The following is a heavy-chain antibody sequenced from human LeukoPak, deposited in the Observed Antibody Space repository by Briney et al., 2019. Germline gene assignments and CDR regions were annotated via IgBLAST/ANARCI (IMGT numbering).Heavy chain of an antibody. V-gene: IGHV4-34*01. CDR1: GGSFSGYY. D-gene: IGHD1-26*01. J-gene: IGHJ2*01. CDR3: ARVVGAGYFDL. CDR2: INHSEST. Sequence: EPSETLSLTCAVYGGSFSGYYWSWIRQPPGKGLEWIGEINHSESTNYNPSLKSRVTISVDTSKNQFSLKLSSVTAADTAVYYCARVVGAGYFDLWGRGTLVTVSS.